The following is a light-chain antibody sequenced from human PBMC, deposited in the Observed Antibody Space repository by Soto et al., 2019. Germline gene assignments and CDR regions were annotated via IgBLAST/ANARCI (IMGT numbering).Light chain of an antibody. V-gene: IGLV2-14*02. CDR3: SSFTGTTTLDV. CDR2: EGI. Sequence: QSVLTQPASVSGSPGQSITISCSGTSSNIGGYNVVSWYQQHPGKAPKVIVYEGIKRPSGVSDRFSGSTSGSTASLTISGLQAEDEADYYCSSFTGTTTLDVFGTGTKVTVL. CDR1: SSNIGGYNV. J-gene: IGLJ1*01.